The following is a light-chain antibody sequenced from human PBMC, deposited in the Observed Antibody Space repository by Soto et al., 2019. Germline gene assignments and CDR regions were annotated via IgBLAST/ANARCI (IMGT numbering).Light chain of an antibody. CDR1: SSDVGGHNY. J-gene: IGLJ1*01. CDR2: SVS. CDR3: CSYAGSYTYL. Sequence: QSALTQPRSVSGSPGQSVTISCTGTSSDVGGHNYVSWYQQYPGKAPKLLLSSVSQRPSGVPERFSGSKSGNTASLTISGLHDEDEADYYCCSYAGSYTYLFGTGTKLTVL. V-gene: IGLV2-11*01.